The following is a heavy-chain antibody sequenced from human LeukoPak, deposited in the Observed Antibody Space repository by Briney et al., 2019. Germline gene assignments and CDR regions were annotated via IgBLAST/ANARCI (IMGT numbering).Heavy chain of an antibody. CDR3: ERDYSSSWSFDY. J-gene: IGHJ4*02. CDR1: GFTFSSYW. Sequence: GGSLRLSCAASGFTFSSYWMHWVRQAPGKGLVWVSRINSDGSSTSYADSVKGRFTISRDNAKNTLYLQMNSLRAEDTAVYYFERDYSSSWSFDYWGQGTLVTVSS. CDR2: INSDGSST. V-gene: IGHV3-74*01. D-gene: IGHD6-13*01.